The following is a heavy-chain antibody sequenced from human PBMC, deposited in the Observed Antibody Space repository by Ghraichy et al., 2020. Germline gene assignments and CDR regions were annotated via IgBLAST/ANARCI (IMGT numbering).Heavy chain of an antibody. Sequence: LNISCAASGFTFSSYWMSWVRQAPGKGLEWVANIKQDGSEKYYVDSVKGRFTISRDNAKNSLYLQMNSLRAEDTAVYYCAREAYCGGDCYSEDYYMDVWGKGTTVTVSS. D-gene: IGHD2-21*01. CDR1: GFTFSSYW. J-gene: IGHJ6*03. CDR3: AREAYCGGDCYSEDYYMDV. V-gene: IGHV3-7*01. CDR2: IKQDGSEK.